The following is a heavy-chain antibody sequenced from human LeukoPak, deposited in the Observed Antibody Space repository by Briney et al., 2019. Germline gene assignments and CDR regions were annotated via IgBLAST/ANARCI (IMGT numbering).Heavy chain of an antibody. J-gene: IGHJ4*02. Sequence: SETLSLTCAVYGGSFSDYYWSWIRQPPGKGLEWLGEINHSGSTNYNPSLKSRVTISVDTPKNQFSLKLSSVTAADTAVYYCARHRGYSSYPEAYWGQGTLVTVSS. CDR3: ARHRGYSSYPEAY. CDR1: GGSFSDYY. CDR2: INHSGST. D-gene: IGHD6-13*01. V-gene: IGHV4-34*01.